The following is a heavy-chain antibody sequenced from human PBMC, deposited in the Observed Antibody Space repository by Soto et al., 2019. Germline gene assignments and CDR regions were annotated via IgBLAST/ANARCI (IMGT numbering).Heavy chain of an antibody. J-gene: IGHJ4*02. CDR2: ISYSGETK. Sequence: GGSLRLSCVTSGFTFTKYSMNWVRQAPGKGLEWVSYISYSGETKYYADSLKGRYAISRDDAKNSVYLQMNSLRDEDTAFYYCVRGVVVVVGSTAENFDHWGQGTL. V-gene: IGHV3-48*02. D-gene: IGHD2-15*01. CDR1: GFTFTKYS. CDR3: VRGVVVVVGSTAENFDH.